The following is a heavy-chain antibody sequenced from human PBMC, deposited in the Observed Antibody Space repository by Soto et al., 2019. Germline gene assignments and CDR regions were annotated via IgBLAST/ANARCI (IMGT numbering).Heavy chain of an antibody. CDR3: GSVFEI. D-gene: IGHD1-26*01. J-gene: IGHJ4*02. CDR2: IDHEGSGI. V-gene: IGHV3-74*01. CDR1: GFSLRDYW. Sequence: EMQLMESGGGLVQPGGSLRLSCLASGFSLRDYWIHWVRQVPGKGLVWVSRIDHEGSGISYADSVRGRFTVSRDNAMNTAFLEMNGLTFEEKGVYYSGSVFEIWGQGPPVTVSS.